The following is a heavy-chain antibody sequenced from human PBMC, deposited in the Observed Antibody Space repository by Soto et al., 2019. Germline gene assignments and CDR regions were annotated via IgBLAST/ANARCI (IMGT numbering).Heavy chain of an antibody. J-gene: IGHJ3*01. CDR2: IYWDDDK. V-gene: IGHV2-5*02. Sequence: QITLMESGPTLVKPTETLTLTCTFSGFSLTTRGVGVGWIRQPPGKALEWLAVIYWDDDKGYSPSLKTRLILTKDTPKNQVVLTMTNMDSVDTATYFCAHIVITCWGVVADDAFDVWGQGTMVTVSS. D-gene: IGHD3-16*02. CDR3: AHIVITCWGVVADDAFDV. CDR1: GFSLTTRGVG.